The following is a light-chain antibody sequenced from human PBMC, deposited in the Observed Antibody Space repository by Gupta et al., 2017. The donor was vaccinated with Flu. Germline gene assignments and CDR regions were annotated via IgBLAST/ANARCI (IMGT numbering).Light chain of an antibody. Sequence: DIQMTQSPSSLSASVRDRVTITCRASQSISSYLNWYQQKPGKAPKLLIYAASSLQSGVPSRFSGSGSWTDFTLTISSLQPEDFATYYCQQSYSTALVTFGGGTKVEIK. V-gene: IGKV1-39*01. J-gene: IGKJ4*01. CDR2: AAS. CDR1: QSISSY. CDR3: QQSYSTALVT.